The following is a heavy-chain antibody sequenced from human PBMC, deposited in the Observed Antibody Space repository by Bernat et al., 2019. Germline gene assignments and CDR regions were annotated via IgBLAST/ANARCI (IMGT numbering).Heavy chain of an antibody. CDR2: ISGSGVST. J-gene: IGHJ5*02. CDR1: GFTFNDYA. V-gene: IGHV3-23*01. D-gene: IGHD5-18*01. CDR3: ARGGGGYTYGGFDP. Sequence: EVQLLESGGGLVQPGGSLRLSCAASGFTFNDYAMNWVRQAPGKGLEWVSAISGSGVSTYYADSVKGRFTISRDDARKSLYLLMSSLRAEDTAVYYCARGGGGYTYGGFDPWGQGTLVTVSS.